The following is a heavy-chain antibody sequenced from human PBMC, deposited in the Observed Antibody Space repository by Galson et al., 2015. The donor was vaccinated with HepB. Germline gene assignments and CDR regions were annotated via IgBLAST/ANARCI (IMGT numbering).Heavy chain of an antibody. D-gene: IGHD2-15*01. CDR3: ARGGFVAVVTATLNNWFDP. CDR1: GYTFSSYS. J-gene: IGHJ5*02. Sequence: SVKVSCKASGYTFSSYSIAWVRQAPGQGLEWMGWISAYDGSTIYAQKLQGRVTMTTETSTATAYMELRSLRSDDTAVYYCARGGFVAVVTATLNNWFDPWGQGTLVTVPS. V-gene: IGHV1-18*01. CDR2: ISAYDGST.